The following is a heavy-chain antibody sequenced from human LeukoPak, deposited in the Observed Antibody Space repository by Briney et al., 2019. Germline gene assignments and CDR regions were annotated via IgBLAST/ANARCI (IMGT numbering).Heavy chain of an antibody. V-gene: IGHV3-21*01. CDR3: ARDSGPLFDP. D-gene: IGHD7-27*01. J-gene: IGHJ5*02. CDR1: GFTFTTFT. CDR2: ISTSNTFI. Sequence: GGSLRLSCAASGFTFTTFTMNWVRQAPGKGLEWVSSISTSNTFIYYADSVKGRFTISRDNANNSLYLQMNELRVEDTAVYYCARDSGPLFDPWGHGTLVTVSP.